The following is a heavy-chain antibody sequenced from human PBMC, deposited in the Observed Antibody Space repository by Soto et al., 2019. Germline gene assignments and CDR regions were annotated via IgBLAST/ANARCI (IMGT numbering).Heavy chain of an antibody. V-gene: IGHV3-33*01. CDR2: IWYDGSNK. CDR1: GFTFSSYG. CDR3: ARDLGGDYVLGGFDP. Sequence: GGSLRLSCAASGFTFSSYGMHWVRQAPGKGLEWVAVIWYDGSNKYYADSVKGRFTISRDNSKNTLYLQMNSLRAEDTAVYYCARDLGGDYVLGGFDPWGQGTLVTVSS. D-gene: IGHD4-17*01. J-gene: IGHJ5*02.